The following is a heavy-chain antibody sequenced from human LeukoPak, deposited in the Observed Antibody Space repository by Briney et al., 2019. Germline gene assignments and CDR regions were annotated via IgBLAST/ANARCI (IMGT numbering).Heavy chain of an antibody. CDR2: INPSGGST. CDR1: GYTFTSYY. CDR3: ARESYGGTGRSGGQYVV. J-gene: IGHJ4*02. V-gene: IGHV1-46*03. D-gene: IGHD4-23*01. Sequence: GASVKVSCKASGYTFTSYYMHWVRQAPGQGLGWRGIINPSGGSTSYAQKFQGRVTMTRDTSTSTVYMELSSLRSEDTAVYYCARESYGGTGRSGGQYVVWGQGTLVTVSS.